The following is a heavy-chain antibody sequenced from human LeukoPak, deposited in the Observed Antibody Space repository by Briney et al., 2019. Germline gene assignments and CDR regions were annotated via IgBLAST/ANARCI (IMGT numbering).Heavy chain of an antibody. Sequence: ASVKVSCKASGYTFTSYYMHWVRQAPGQGLEWMGIINPSGGSTSYAQKFQGRVTMTRDMSTSTVYMGLSSLRSEDTAVYYCARDSGSSSWFVDSSLDYFDYWGQGTLLTVSS. CDR2: INPSGGST. D-gene: IGHD6-13*01. CDR3: ARDSGSSSWFVDSSLDYFDY. J-gene: IGHJ4*02. CDR1: GYTFTSYY. V-gene: IGHV1-46*01.